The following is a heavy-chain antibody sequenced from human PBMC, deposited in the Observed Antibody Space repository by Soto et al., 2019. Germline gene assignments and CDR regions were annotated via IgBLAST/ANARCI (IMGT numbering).Heavy chain of an antibody. V-gene: IGHV4-59*01. CDR1: GGPISSYY. CDR3: ARGLIAAAGDETYYFDY. D-gene: IGHD6-13*01. J-gene: IGHJ4*02. Sequence: PSATLSLTCPGSGGPISSYYWSWIRQPPGKGLEGIGYIYYSGSTNYNPSLKSRVTISVDTSKNQFSLKLSSVTAADTAVYYCARGLIAAAGDETYYFDYWGQGTLVTVSS. CDR2: IYYSGST.